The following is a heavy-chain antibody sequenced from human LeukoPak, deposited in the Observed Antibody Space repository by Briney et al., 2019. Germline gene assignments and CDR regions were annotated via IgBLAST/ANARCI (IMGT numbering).Heavy chain of an antibody. CDR2: IKQGGSEK. CDR1: GFTFSSYW. V-gene: IGHV3-7*01. D-gene: IGHD6-13*01. Sequence: GGSLRLPCAASGFTFSSYWMSWVRQAPGKGLEWVANIKQGGSEKYYVDSVKGRFTISRDNAKNSLYLQMNSLRAEDTAVYYCARTGYSSSWYPPGVYYFDYWGQGTLVTVSS. J-gene: IGHJ4*02. CDR3: ARTGYSSSWYPPGVYYFDY.